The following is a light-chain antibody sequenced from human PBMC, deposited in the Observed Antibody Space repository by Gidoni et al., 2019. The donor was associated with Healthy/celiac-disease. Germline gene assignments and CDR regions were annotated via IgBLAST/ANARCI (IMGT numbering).Light chain of an antibody. V-gene: IGKV1-39*01. CDR3: QQSYSTPFT. Sequence: DIQMTQSPSSLSASVGDRVTITCRASPSIISYLNWYQQKPGKAPKLLIYAASSLQSGVPSRCSGSGSGTDFTLTISSLQPEDFATYYCQQSYSTPFTVGPGTKVDIK. CDR1: PSIISY. CDR2: AAS. J-gene: IGKJ3*01.